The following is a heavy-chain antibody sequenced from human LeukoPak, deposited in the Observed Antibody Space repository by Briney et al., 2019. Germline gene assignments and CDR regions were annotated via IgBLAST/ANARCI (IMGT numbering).Heavy chain of an antibody. J-gene: IGHJ5*02. V-gene: IGHV4-34*01. CDR1: GGPISSYY. CDR3: ARWGTYYDFWSGYPNWFDP. Sequence: SETLSLTCTVSGGPISSYYWSWIRQPPGKGLEWIGEINHSGSTNYNPSLKSRVTISVDTPKNQFSLKLSSVTAADTAVYYCARWGTYYDFWSGYPNWFDPWGQGTLVTVSS. CDR2: INHSGST. D-gene: IGHD3-3*01.